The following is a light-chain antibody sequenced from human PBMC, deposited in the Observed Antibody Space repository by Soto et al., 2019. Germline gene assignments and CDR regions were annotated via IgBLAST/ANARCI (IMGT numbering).Light chain of an antibody. V-gene: IGLV1-44*01. CDR3: AAWDDSLNGHV. J-gene: IGLJ1*01. CDR1: SSNIGSNS. Sequence: QLVLTQPPSASGTPGQRVTISCSGGSSNIGSNSVNWYQQLPGTAPKLLIYTNNQRPSGVPDRFSGSKSGTSASLAISGLQSEDEADYYCAAWDDSLNGHVFGSGTKLTVL. CDR2: TNN.